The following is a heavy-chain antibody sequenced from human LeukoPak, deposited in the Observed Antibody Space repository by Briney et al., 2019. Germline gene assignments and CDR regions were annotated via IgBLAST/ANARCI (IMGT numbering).Heavy chain of an antibody. V-gene: IGHV3-30-3*01. D-gene: IGHD7-27*01. J-gene: IGHJ4*02. CDR1: GFTFNTYA. CDR3: ARDNNWGSTHY. CDR2: IAYDGNNK. Sequence: GGFLRLSCAASGFTFNTYAMHWVRQAPGKGLEWVAVIAYDGNNKYYADSVKGQFTVSRDNTKNTLYLQMNSLRAEDTAVYYCARDNNWGSTHYWGQGTLVTVSS.